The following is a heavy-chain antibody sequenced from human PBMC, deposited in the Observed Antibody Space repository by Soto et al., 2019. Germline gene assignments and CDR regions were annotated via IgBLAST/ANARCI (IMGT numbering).Heavy chain of an antibody. Sequence: QVQLVQSGADVKKPGSSVKVSCQASGVTFSSETLGWVRQAPGQGLEWVGGIIPLFGTASYAQKFQGRVTITADESTSTVDMEFSSLRSDDTAVYFCATERGENPASPFDAWGQGTLGTVAS. V-gene: IGHV1-69*01. CDR1: GVTFSSET. J-gene: IGHJ4*02. CDR2: IIPLFGTA. CDR3: ATERGENPASPFDA.